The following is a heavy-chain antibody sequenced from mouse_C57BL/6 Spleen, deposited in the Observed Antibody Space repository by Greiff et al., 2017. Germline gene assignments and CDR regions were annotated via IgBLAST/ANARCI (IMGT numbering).Heavy chain of an antibody. CDR1: GYTFTSYW. Sequence: VQRVESGAELAKPGASVKLSCKASGYTFTSYWMHWVKQRPGQGLEWIGYINPSSGYTKYNQKFKDKATLTADKSSSTAYMQLSSLTYEDSAVYYCARSDYDVYYFDYWGQGTTLTVSS. CDR2: INPSSGYT. V-gene: IGHV1-7*01. D-gene: IGHD2-4*01. CDR3: ARSDYDVYYFDY. J-gene: IGHJ2*01.